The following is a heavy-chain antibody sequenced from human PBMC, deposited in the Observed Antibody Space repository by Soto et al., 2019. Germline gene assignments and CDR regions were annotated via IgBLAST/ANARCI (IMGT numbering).Heavy chain of an antibody. D-gene: IGHD3-22*01. CDR1: GFTFSSYA. CDR3: AKDTTYYYDSSGYWDGY. Sequence: LSLTCAASGFTFSSYAMSWVRQAPGKGLEWVSAISGSGGSTYYADSVKGRFTISRDNSKNTLYLQMNSLRAEDTAVYYCAKDTTYYYDSSGYWDGYWGQGTLVTVSS. J-gene: IGHJ4*02. V-gene: IGHV3-23*01. CDR2: ISGSGGST.